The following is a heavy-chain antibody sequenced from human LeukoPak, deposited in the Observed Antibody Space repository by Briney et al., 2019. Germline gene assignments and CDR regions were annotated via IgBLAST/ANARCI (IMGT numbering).Heavy chain of an antibody. CDR1: GFTFSSYS. D-gene: IGHD3-9*01. Sequence: PGGSLRLSCAASGFTFSSYSMNWVRQAPGKGLEWVSSISSSSSYIYYADSVKGRFTISRDNAKNSLYLQMNSLRAEDTAVYYCARDPPSYYDILTGYYPYLYYYYYYMDVWGKGTTVTVSS. CDR2: ISSSSSYI. V-gene: IGHV3-21*01. J-gene: IGHJ6*03. CDR3: ARDPPSYYDILTGYYPYLYYYYYYMDV.